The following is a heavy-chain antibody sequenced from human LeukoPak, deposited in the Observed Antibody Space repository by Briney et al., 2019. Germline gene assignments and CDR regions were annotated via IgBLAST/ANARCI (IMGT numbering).Heavy chain of an antibody. Sequence: ASVKDSCKASGYTFTGYYIHWVRQAPGQGLEWMGWINPNSGGTDYTQKFQGRVTMTRDTSISTAYMELSRLRSDATAVYFCARDYSRYFDFWGQGTLVTVSS. V-gene: IGHV1-2*02. CDR3: ARDYSRYFDF. CDR2: INPNSGGT. D-gene: IGHD4-11*01. CDR1: GYTFTGYY. J-gene: IGHJ4*02.